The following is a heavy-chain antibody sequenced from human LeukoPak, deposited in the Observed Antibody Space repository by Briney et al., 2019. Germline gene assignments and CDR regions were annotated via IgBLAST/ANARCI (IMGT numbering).Heavy chain of an antibody. CDR2: ISGDGGST. V-gene: IGHV3-43*02. J-gene: IGHJ4*02. CDR1: GFTFYDYA. CDR3: AKVPSRARGRYRFDY. D-gene: IGHD6-19*01. Sequence: GGSLRLSCAASGFTFYDYAMHWVRQTPGKGLEWVSLISGDGGSTYFADSVKGRFTASRDNSKNSLYLQMNSLRPEDTALYYCAKVPSRARGRYRFDYWGQGTLVTVSS.